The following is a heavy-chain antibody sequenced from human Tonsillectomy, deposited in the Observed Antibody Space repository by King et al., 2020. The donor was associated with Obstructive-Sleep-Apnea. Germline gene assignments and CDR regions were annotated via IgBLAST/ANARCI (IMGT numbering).Heavy chain of an antibody. D-gene: IGHD1-1*01. CDR2: INDDGRNT. V-gene: IGHV3-23*04. Sequence: VQLVESGGGLAQPGGSLRLSCTASGLSFRNYGMSWVRQTPGKGLEWVSSINDDGRNTHYADPVRGRFTLSRDEAKNTVYLQMSSLRAGDTALYYCATQLWDSDYWGQGTLVTVSS. J-gene: IGHJ4*02. CDR3: ATQLWDSDY. CDR1: GLSFRNYG.